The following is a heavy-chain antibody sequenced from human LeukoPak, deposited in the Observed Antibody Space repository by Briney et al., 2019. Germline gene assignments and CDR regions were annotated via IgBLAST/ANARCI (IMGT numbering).Heavy chain of an antibody. Sequence: SVKVSCKASGGTFSSYAISWVRQAPGQGLEWMGGIIPIFGTANYAQKFQGRVTITTDESTSTAYMELSSLRSEDTAVYYCARNSAIAVDDAFDIWGQGTMVTASS. V-gene: IGHV1-69*05. CDR3: ARNSAIAVDDAFDI. D-gene: IGHD2/OR15-2a*01. CDR2: IIPIFGTA. CDR1: GGTFSSYA. J-gene: IGHJ3*02.